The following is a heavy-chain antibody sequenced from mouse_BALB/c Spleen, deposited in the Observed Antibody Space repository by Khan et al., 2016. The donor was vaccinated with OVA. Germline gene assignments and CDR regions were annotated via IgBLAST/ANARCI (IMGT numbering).Heavy chain of an antibody. J-gene: IGHJ4*01. CDR1: GYSITSDYA. CDR2: ISSSGST. V-gene: IGHV3-2*02. D-gene: IGHD2-3*01. CDR3: ARDGYRYNYAMDY. Sequence: EVQLVESGPGLVKPSQSLSLTCTVTGYSITSDYAWNWIRPFPGNKLEWMGYISSSGSTNYNPALNSRISITRDTSKNQFFLQLNSVTTEDTAAYYCARDGYRYNYAMDYWGQGTSVTVSS.